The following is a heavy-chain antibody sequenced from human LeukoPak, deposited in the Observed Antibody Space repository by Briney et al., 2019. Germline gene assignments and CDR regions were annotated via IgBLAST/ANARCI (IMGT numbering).Heavy chain of an antibody. CDR3: AAQGGWYQDY. Sequence: SETLSLTCTVSGGSISSGDYYWNWIRQPPGKGLEWIGEIHHDGRTNYNPPLRSRVTISVDKSKNQFSLMLNAVTATDTAVYYCAAQGGWYQDYWGQGSLVTVSS. CDR1: GGSISSGDYY. D-gene: IGHD6-19*01. V-gene: IGHV4-30-4*03. CDR2: IHHDGRT. J-gene: IGHJ4*02.